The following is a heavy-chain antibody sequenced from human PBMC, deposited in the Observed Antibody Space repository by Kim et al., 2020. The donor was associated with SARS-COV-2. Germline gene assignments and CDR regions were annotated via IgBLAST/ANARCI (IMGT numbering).Heavy chain of an antibody. D-gene: IGHD2-2*02. Sequence: SETLSLTCTVSGGSISSSTYYGGWIRQPPGKGLQWIGSVYYSGSTHYNPSLKSRVTISVDTSKNQFSLILSSVTAADTAVFYCARHAPNTSNRPFDYWGQGTLVTVSS. CDR2: VYYSGST. CDR1: GGSISSSTYY. J-gene: IGHJ4*02. V-gene: IGHV4-39*01. CDR3: ARHAPNTSNRPFDY.